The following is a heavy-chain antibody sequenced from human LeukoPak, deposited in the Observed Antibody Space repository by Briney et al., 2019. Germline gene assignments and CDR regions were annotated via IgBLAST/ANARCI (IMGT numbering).Heavy chain of an antibody. D-gene: IGHD6-19*01. CDR3: ARRRSSGWSYQFDY. Sequence: RSSQTLSLTCAVSGSSISSSNWWSWVRQPPGKGLEWIGEIYHSGSTNYNPSLKSRVTISVDKSKNQFSLKLSSVTAADTAVYYCARRRSSGWSYQFDYWGQGTLVTVSS. CDR2: IYHSGST. CDR1: GSSISSSNW. V-gene: IGHV4-4*02. J-gene: IGHJ4*02.